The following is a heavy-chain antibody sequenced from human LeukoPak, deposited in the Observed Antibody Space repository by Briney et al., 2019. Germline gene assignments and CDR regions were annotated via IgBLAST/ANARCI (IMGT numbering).Heavy chain of an antibody. CDR1: RITFSDYY. Sequence: GGSLRLSCAASRITFSDYYMSWIRQAPGKGLEWVSYISSSSSYTNYADSVKGRFTISRDNARNSLYLQMNSLRAEDTAVYFCARDCSSTSCYWDYWGQGTLVTVSS. CDR3: ARDCSSTSCYWDY. J-gene: IGHJ4*02. CDR2: ISSSSSYT. D-gene: IGHD2-2*01. V-gene: IGHV3-11*06.